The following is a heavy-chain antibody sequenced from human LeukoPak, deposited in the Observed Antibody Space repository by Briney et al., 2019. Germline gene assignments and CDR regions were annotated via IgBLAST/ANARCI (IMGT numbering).Heavy chain of an antibody. V-gene: IGHV3-74*01. J-gene: IGHJ4*02. CDR3: AKDLHYGSADY. CDR2: INRDGSTT. CDR1: GFTFSNYW. Sequence: GGSLRLSCAASGFTFSNYWMHWVRQVPGKGLVWVSLINRDGSTTNYADSVKGRFTISRDNAKNMLCLQMNSLRAEDTAVYYCAKDLHYGSADYWGQGTLVTVSS. D-gene: IGHD3-10*01.